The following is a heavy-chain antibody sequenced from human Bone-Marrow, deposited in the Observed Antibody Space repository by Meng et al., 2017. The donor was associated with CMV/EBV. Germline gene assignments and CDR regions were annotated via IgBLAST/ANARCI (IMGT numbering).Heavy chain of an antibody. Sequence: QVHQAHAGGGVREPESSVKGAGKASGVTFSRYTISWVRQAPGQGLECMGRSIPILGIANYAQKFQGRVTITADKSTSTAYMELSSLRSEDTAVYYCAREDSSGYSYYFDYWGQGTLVTVSS. CDR2: SIPILGIA. D-gene: IGHD3-22*01. CDR3: AREDSSGYSYYFDY. V-gene: IGHV1-69*04. J-gene: IGHJ4*02. CDR1: GVTFSRYT.